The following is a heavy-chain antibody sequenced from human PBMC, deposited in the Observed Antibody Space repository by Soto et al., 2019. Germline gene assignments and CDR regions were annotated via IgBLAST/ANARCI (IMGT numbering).Heavy chain of an antibody. CDR2: IYYSGST. Sequence: SETLSLTCTVSGGSISSYYWSWIRQPPGKGLEWIGYIYYSGSTNYNPSLKSRVTISVDTSKNQFSLKLSSVTAADTAVYYCARYGDYYYYYMDVWGKGTTVTVSS. CDR1: GGSISSYY. CDR3: ARYGDYYYYYMDV. D-gene: IGHD4-17*01. J-gene: IGHJ6*03. V-gene: IGHV4-59*01.